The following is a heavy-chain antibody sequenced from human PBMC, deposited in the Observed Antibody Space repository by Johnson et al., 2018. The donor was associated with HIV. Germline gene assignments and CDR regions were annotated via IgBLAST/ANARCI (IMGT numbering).Heavy chain of an antibody. V-gene: IGHV3-53*01. CDR2: IYSGGST. Sequence: VQLVESGGGLIQPGGSLRLSCAASGFTVSSTHMSWVRQAPGKGLEWVSVIYSGGSTYYADSVQGRFTISRDNSKNTLYLQMNSLRAEDTAVYYCARAIFGVVMGQNAFDIWGQGTMVTVSS. J-gene: IGHJ3*02. CDR1: GFTVSSTH. D-gene: IGHD3-3*01. CDR3: ARAIFGVVMGQNAFDI.